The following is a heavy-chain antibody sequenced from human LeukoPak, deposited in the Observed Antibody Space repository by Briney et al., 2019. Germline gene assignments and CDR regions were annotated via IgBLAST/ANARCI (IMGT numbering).Heavy chain of an antibody. J-gene: IGHJ4*02. Sequence: PGGSLRLSCAASGFTFSSYAMSWVRQSPGKGLEWVSAISGGGGSTYYADSVKGRFTISRDNSKNTLYLQMTSLRAEDTAVYYCAKFYDISTGYFDCWGQGTLVTVSS. CDR1: GFTFSSYA. CDR3: AKFYDISTGYFDC. D-gene: IGHD3-9*01. CDR2: ISGGGGST. V-gene: IGHV3-23*01.